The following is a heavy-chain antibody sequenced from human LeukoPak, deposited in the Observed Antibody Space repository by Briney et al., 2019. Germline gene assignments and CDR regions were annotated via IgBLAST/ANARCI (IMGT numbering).Heavy chain of an antibody. CDR2: INHSGST. Sequence: ETLSLTCAVYGGSFSGYYWSWIRQPPGKGLEWIGEINHSGSTNYNPSLKSRVTISVATSKNQFSLKLSSVTAADTAVYYCARESSGGTYNWFDPWGQGTLVTVSS. D-gene: IGHD2-8*02. J-gene: IGHJ5*02. CDR1: GGSFSGYY. CDR3: ARESSGGTYNWFDP. V-gene: IGHV4-34*01.